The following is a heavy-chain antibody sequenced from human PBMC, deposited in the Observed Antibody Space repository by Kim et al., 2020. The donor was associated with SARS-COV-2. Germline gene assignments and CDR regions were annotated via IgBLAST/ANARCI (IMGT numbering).Heavy chain of an antibody. Sequence: GGSLRLSCAASGFNFRNYWMHWVRQAPGQGLMWVSRISTDGSETSYGDSVKGRFSISRDNAKNTLYLQMNSLRVEDTAVYYCVMDFGDYSDYWGQGTLVTVSS. CDR2: ISTDGSET. J-gene: IGHJ4*02. CDR1: GFNFRNYW. CDR3: VMDFGDYSDY. V-gene: IGHV3-74*01. D-gene: IGHD5-12*01.